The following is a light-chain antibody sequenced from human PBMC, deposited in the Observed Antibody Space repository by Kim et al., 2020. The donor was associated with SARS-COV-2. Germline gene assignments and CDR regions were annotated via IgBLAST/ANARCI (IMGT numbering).Light chain of an antibody. Sequence: SYELTQPPSVSVSPGHTASITCSGDKLGDKYACWYQQKPGQSPVLVIYQDRKRPSGIPERFSGSNSGNTATLTISGTQAMDEADYYCQAWDINTYVVFGGGTQLTVL. J-gene: IGLJ2*01. CDR1: KLGDKY. V-gene: IGLV3-1*01. CDR2: QDR. CDR3: QAWDINTYVV.